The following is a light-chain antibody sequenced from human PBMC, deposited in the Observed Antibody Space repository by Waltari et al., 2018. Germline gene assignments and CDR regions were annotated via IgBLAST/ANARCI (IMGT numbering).Light chain of an antibody. CDR1: KLGDKY. CDR2: QTN. Sequence: SYELTQPPSVSVSPGQTASITCSGDKLGDKYASWYQQKPGQSPVVVIYQTNKRPSGIPERFSGSNSGNTATLTISGTQAMDEADYYCQAWDSSTAHVVFGGGTKLTVL. CDR3: QAWDSSTAHVV. J-gene: IGLJ2*01. V-gene: IGLV3-1*01.